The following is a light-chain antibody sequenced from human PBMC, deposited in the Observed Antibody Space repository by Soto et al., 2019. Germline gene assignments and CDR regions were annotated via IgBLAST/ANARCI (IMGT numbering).Light chain of an antibody. V-gene: IGKV2-28*01. CDR3: MQALQTPIT. CDR2: LGS. CDR1: QSLLHSNGYNY. Sequence: DIVMTQSPLSLPVTPGEPASISCRSSQSLLHSNGYNYLDWYLQKPGQSPKLLIYLGSNRASGVPDRFSGSGSGTDFTLKISRVEAEDVGVYYCMQALQTPITFGQGTRLEIK. J-gene: IGKJ5*01.